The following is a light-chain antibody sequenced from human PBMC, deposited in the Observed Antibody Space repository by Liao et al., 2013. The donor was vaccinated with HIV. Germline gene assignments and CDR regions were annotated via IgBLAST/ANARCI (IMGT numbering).Light chain of an antibody. CDR3: QSTDSSGIVV. CDR1: NDKTN. J-gene: IGLJ2*01. V-gene: IGLV3-25*03. CDR2: KDS. Sequence: SYELTQPPSVTVSPRTDGQDHLLWRCNDKTNMLIGTNRSQARPLYLVIYKDSERASGIPERFSGSSSGTTVTLTISGVQAADEAAYYCQSTDSSGIVVFGGGTKVTVL.